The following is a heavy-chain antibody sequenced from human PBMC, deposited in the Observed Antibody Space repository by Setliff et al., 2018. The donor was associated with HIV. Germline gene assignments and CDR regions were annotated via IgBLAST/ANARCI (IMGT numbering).Heavy chain of an antibody. J-gene: IGHJ3*02. V-gene: IGHV4-59*11. CDR1: GASINSHY. Sequence: PSETLSLTCTVSGASINSHYWNWVRQSPAKGLEWIGYYYNGGTSYNPSLQSRVTISVDTPKNQFSLHLNSVTAADTAVYYCARKEKGGASDIWGLGTLVTVSS. CDR2: YYNGGT. CDR3: ARKEKGGASDI.